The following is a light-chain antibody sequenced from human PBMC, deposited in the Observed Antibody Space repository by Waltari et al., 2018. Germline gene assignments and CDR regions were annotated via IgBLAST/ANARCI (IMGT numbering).Light chain of an antibody. CDR1: SLRSYY. Sequence: SSELTQDPAVSVALGQTVRITCQGDSLRSYYASWYQQKPGQAPVLVIYGKNNRPSGSPDRFCGSSAGNTASLTITGAQAEDEADYYCNSRDSSGTHVVFGGGTKLTVL. J-gene: IGLJ2*01. V-gene: IGLV3-19*01. CDR2: GKN. CDR3: NSRDSSGTHVV.